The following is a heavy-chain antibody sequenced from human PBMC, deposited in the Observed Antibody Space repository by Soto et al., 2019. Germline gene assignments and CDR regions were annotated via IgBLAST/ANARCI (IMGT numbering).Heavy chain of an antibody. CDR3: ARLAGSIAVAGMGSDY. J-gene: IGHJ4*02. CDR2: ISYDGSNK. D-gene: IGHD6-19*01. CDR1: GFTFSSYA. V-gene: IGHV3-30-3*01. Sequence: GGSLRLSCAASGFTFSSYAMHWVRQAPGKGLEWVAVISYDGSNKYYADSVKGRFTISRDNSKNTLYLQMNSLRAEDTAVYYCARLAGSIAVAGMGSDYWGRGTLVTVSS.